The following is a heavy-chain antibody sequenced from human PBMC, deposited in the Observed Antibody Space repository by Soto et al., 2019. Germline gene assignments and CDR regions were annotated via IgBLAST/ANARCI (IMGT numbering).Heavy chain of an antibody. CDR1: GYSFTSYW. CDR3: ARAMVRGKNYYGMDV. Sequence: EVQLVQSGAEVKKPGESLKISCKGSGYSFTSYWIGWARQMPGKGLEWMGIIYPGDSDTRYSPSFQGQVTISADKSISTAYRQWSSLKASDTAMYYCARAMVRGKNYYGMDVWGQGTTVTVSS. D-gene: IGHD3-10*01. J-gene: IGHJ6*02. CDR2: IYPGDSDT. V-gene: IGHV5-51*03.